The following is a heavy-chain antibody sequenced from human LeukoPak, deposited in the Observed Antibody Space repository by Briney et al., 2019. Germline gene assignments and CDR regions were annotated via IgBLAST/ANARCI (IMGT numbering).Heavy chain of an antibody. CDR2: IIPIFGTA. Sequence: SVKVSCKASGGTFSSYAISWVRQAPGQGLEWMGGIIPIFGTANYAQKFQGRVTITADESTSTAYMELSSLRSEDTAVYYCARVGNEIGRGGFDYWGQGTLVTVSS. J-gene: IGHJ4*02. V-gene: IGHV1-69*13. D-gene: IGHD1-1*01. CDR1: GGTFSSYA. CDR3: ARVGNEIGRGGFDY.